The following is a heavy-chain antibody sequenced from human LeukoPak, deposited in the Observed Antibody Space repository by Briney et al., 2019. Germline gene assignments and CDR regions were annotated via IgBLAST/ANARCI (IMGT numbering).Heavy chain of an antibody. CDR3: AKSPAAHAYYYYYYMDV. CDR2: ISGSGGST. Sequence: GGSLRLSCAASVFTFSSYAMSWVRQAPGKGLEWVSAISGSGGSTYYADSVKGRFTISRDNSKNTLYLQMNSLRAEDTAVYYCAKSPAAHAYYYYYYMDVWGKGTTVTVSS. V-gene: IGHV3-23*01. J-gene: IGHJ6*03. CDR1: VFTFSSYA. D-gene: IGHD2-2*01.